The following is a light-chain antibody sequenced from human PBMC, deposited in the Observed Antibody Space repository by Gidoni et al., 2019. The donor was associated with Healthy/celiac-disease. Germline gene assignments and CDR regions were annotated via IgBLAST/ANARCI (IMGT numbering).Light chain of an antibody. V-gene: IGKV1-8*01. CDR3: QQYYSYPRT. CDR2: AAS. Sequence: AIRITQSLSSLSASTGDRVTITCRASQGIGSYLAWYQQKPGKAPKLLIYAASTLQSGVPSRFSGSGSGTDFTLTISCLQSEDFATYYCQQYYSYPRTFGQGTKVEIK. CDR1: QGIGSY. J-gene: IGKJ1*01.